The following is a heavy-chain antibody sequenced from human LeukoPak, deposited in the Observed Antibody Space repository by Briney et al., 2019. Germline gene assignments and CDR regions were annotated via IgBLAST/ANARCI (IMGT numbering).Heavy chain of an antibody. CDR1: GYTFTSYD. CDR3: ARNVMDYATHSWFDP. V-gene: IGHV1-18*01. D-gene: IGHD2-8*01. J-gene: IGHJ5*02. CDR2: ISAYNGNT. Sequence: GASVKVSCKASGYTFTSYDINWVRQAPGQGLEWMGWISAYNGNTNYAQKLQGRVTMTTDTSTSTAYMELRSLRSDDTAVYYCARNVMDYATHSWFDPWGQGTLVTVSS.